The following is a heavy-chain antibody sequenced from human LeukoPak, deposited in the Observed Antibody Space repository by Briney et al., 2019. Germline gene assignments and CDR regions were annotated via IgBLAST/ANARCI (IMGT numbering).Heavy chain of an antibody. CDR1: GYTFTSYY. CDR3: ARRYQLLSLDY. J-gene: IGHJ4*02. CDR2: INPSGGST. V-gene: IGHV1-46*01. Sequence: VASVKVSCKASGYTFTSYYMHWVRQAPGQGLEWMGIINPSGGSTSYAQKFQGRVTITRNTSISTAYMELSSLRSEDTAVYYCARRYQLLSLDYWGQGTLVTVSS. D-gene: IGHD2-2*01.